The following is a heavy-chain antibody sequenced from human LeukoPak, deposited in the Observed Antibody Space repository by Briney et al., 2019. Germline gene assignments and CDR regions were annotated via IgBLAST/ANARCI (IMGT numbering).Heavy chain of an antibody. J-gene: IGHJ3*02. V-gene: IGHV3-74*01. D-gene: IGHD3-16*01. CDR1: GFTFTNYW. CDR3: ARGGGDHAFDI. CDR2: VNSDGTNT. Sequence: PGGSLRLSCAASGFTFTNYWMHWVRQAPGKGLVWVSRVNSDGTNTIYADSVKGRFTTSRDNAKKTLYMQLSSLRAEDTAVYYCARGGGDHAFDIWGQGTMVTVSS.